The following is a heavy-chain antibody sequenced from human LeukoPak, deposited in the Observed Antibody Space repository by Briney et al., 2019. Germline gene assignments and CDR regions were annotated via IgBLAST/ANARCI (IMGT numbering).Heavy chain of an antibody. D-gene: IGHD4-17*01. CDR1: GGSISSYY. V-gene: IGHV4-4*07. Sequence: SETLSLTCTVSGGSISSYYWSWIRQPAGKGLEWIGRIYTSGSTNYNPSLKSRVTMSVDTSKNQFSLKLSSVTAADTAVYYCARDALRIFYGDVWFDPWGQGTLVTVSS. J-gene: IGHJ5*02. CDR3: ARDALRIFYGDVWFDP. CDR2: IYTSGST.